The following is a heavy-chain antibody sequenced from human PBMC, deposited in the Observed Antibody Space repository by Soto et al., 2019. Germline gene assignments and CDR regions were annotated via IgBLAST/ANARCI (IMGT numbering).Heavy chain of an antibody. J-gene: IGHJ4*02. CDR2: ISDSGST. Sequence: QVQLQESGPGLVKPSQTLSLTCTVSGGSISSAAYYWSWIRQHPGKGLERIGYISDSGSTYYNPCLKSRVIISVDTSKNQFSLSLTSVTAADTAVYYCAREYTYGSNFFDCWGQGALVTVSS. CDR3: AREYTYGSNFFDC. V-gene: IGHV4-31*03. CDR1: GGSISSAAYY. D-gene: IGHD2-2*02.